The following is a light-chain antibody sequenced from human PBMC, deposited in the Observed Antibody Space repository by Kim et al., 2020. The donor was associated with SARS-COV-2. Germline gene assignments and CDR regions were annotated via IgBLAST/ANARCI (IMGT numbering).Light chain of an antibody. J-gene: IGLJ2*01. CDR1: SSDVGGYNY. CDR3: SSYTSSSTLG. V-gene: IGLV2-14*01. Sequence: QSVLTHPASVSGSPGQSITISCTGTSSDVGGYNYVSWYQQHPGKAPKLMIYEVSNRPSGVSNRFSGSKSGNTASLTISGLQAEDEADYYCSSYTSSSTLGFGGGTQLTVL. CDR2: EVS.